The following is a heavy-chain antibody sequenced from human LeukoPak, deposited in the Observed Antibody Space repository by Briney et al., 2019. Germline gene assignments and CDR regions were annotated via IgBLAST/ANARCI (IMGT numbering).Heavy chain of an antibody. D-gene: IGHD1/OR15-1a*01. Sequence: SETLSLTCAVSGYSISSGYYWGWIRQPPGKGPEWIGNIYHSASTYYNPSLKSRVTISVDTSKNQFSLKLSSVTAADTAVYYCAGAEQPFDSWGQGTLVTVFS. J-gene: IGHJ4*02. CDR2: IYHSAST. CDR3: AGAEQPFDS. V-gene: IGHV4-38-2*01. CDR1: GYSISSGYY.